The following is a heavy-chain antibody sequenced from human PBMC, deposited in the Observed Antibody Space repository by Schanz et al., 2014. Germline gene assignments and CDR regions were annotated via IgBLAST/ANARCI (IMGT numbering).Heavy chain of an antibody. CDR3: ARESGPDYDKSMDD. CDR1: GFTFSSYA. CDR2: LSGSGGST. D-gene: IGHD3-9*01. J-gene: IGHJ6*02. Sequence: EVQLLESGGGLVQPGGSLRLSCAASGFTFSSYAMSWVRQAPGKGLEWVSALSGSGGSTYYADSVKGRFTISRDSPKNTLYLQMNSLRAEDTALYYCARESGPDYDKSMDDWGQGTTVAVSS. V-gene: IGHV3-23*01.